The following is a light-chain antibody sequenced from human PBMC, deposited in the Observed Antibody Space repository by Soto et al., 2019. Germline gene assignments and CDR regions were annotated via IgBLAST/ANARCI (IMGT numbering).Light chain of an antibody. Sequence: QSALTQPASVSGSPGQSITISCTGSNSDIGTYNYVSWYQQLPGKAPKLVISEVSNRPSGISGRFSGSKSGNAASLTISGLQAEDEATYYSSSYTSTSTLYVFGPGTKVTVL. V-gene: IGLV2-14*01. CDR1: NSDIGTYNY. J-gene: IGLJ1*01. CDR2: EVS. CDR3: SSYTSTSTLYV.